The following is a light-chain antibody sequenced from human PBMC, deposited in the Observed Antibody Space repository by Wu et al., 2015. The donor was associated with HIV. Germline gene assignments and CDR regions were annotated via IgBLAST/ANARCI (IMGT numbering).Light chain of an antibody. CDR2: AAS. Sequence: DIQLTQYPSSLSASVGDRVTITCRASQSINNYLNWYQHKPGKAPKILIHAASRLQSTVPLRFSGSGSGTEFTLTISNLQPEDFATYYCQQGDSTPWSFGQGTKVEIK. V-gene: IGKV1-39*01. J-gene: IGKJ1*01. CDR1: QSINNY. CDR3: QQGDSTPWS.